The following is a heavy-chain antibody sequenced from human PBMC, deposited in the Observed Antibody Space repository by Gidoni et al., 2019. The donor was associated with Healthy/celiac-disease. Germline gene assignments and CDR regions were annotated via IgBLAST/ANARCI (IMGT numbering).Heavy chain of an antibody. CDR1: GGSISSGGYS. Sequence: QLQLQESGSGLVKPSQTLSLTCAVSGGSISSGGYSWCWIRQPPGKGLEWIGYIYNSGSTYYNPSLKSRVTISVDRSKNQFSLKLSSVTAADTAVYYCARTTEYGMDVWGQGTTVTVSS. V-gene: IGHV4-30-2*01. J-gene: IGHJ6*02. CDR3: ARTTEYGMDV. CDR2: IYNSGST. D-gene: IGHD1-26*01.